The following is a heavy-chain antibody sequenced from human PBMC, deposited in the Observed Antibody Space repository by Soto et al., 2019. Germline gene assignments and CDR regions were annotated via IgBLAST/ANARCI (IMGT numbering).Heavy chain of an antibody. CDR3: AREGRSGSYYFDY. J-gene: IGHJ4*02. D-gene: IGHD1-26*01. Sequence: PSETLSLTCTVSGGSISSGDYYWSWIRQPPGKGLEWIGYIYYSGSTYYNPSLKSRVTISVDTSKNQFSLKLSSVTAADTAVYYCAREGRSGSYYFDYWGQGTLVTVSS. V-gene: IGHV4-30-4*01. CDR1: GGSISSGDYY. CDR2: IYYSGST.